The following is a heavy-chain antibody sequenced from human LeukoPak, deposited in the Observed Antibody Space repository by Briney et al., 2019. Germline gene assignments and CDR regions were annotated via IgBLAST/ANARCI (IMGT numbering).Heavy chain of an antibody. Sequence: ASVKVSCKVSGYMFTELPIHWVRQAPGQGLEWMGTFDPEDGRIIYAQSFEGRLTMTEDTTTDTAYMELSGLRSEDTAVYYCATYSAPVGLDGFDVWGEGTMVTVSS. CDR1: GYMFTELP. V-gene: IGHV1-24*01. J-gene: IGHJ3*01. CDR3: ATYSAPVGLDGFDV. CDR2: FDPEDGRI. D-gene: IGHD2-15*01.